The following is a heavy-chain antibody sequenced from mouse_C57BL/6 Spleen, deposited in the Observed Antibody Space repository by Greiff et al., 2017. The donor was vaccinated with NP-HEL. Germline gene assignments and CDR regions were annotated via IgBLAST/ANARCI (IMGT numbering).Heavy chain of an antibody. CDR1: GFTFSDYG. CDR2: ISSGSSTI. J-gene: IGHJ3*01. Sequence: EVKLMESGGGLVKPGGSLKLSCAASGFTFSDYGMHWVRQAPEKGLEWVAYISSGSSTIYYADTVKGRFTISRDNAKNTLFLQMTSLRSEDTAMYYCARREAYWGQGTLVTVSA. V-gene: IGHV5-17*01. CDR3: ARREAY.